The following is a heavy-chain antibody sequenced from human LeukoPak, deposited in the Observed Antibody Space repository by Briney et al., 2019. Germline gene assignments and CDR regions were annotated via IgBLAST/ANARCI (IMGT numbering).Heavy chain of an antibody. Sequence: GGSLRLSCAASGFTFSSYAMSWVRQAPGKGLEWVSAISGSGGNTYYADSAKGRFTISRDNSKNTLYLQMNSLRAEDTAVYYCAKTGNRDSSNWSNWFDPWGQGTLVTVSS. CDR3: AKTGNRDSSNWSNWFDP. CDR2: ISGSGGNT. D-gene: IGHD6-13*01. V-gene: IGHV3-23*01. CDR1: GFTFSSYA. J-gene: IGHJ5*02.